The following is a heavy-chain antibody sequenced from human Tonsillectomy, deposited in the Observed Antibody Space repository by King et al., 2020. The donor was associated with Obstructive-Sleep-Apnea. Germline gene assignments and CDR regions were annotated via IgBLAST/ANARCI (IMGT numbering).Heavy chain of an antibody. V-gene: IGHV3-9*01. CDR1: GFIFDDYA. CDR3: AKDSNYDILTGYYNHFDY. CDR2: ISWNSGTI. Sequence: VQLVESGGGLVQPGRSLRLSCAASGFIFDDYAMHWVRQAPGKGLEWVSGISWNSGTIGYADSVKGRFTISRDTAKNSLYLQMNSLRVEDTALYYCAKDSNYDILTGYYNHFDYWGQGTLVTVS. J-gene: IGHJ4*02. D-gene: IGHD3-9*01.